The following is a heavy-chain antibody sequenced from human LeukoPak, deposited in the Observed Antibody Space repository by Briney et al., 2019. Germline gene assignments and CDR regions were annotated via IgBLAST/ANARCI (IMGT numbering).Heavy chain of an antibody. D-gene: IGHD6-13*01. CDR1: GESFSGYF. CDR3: AGMSSSWAGMDV. CDR2: INHSGST. Sequence: SETLSLTCAVYGESFSGYFWSWIRQPPGKGLEWIGEINHSGSTNYNPSLKSQVTISVDTSKNQLSLKLSSVTAADTAVYYCAGMSSSWAGMDVWGKGTTVTVSS. J-gene: IGHJ6*04. V-gene: IGHV4-34*01.